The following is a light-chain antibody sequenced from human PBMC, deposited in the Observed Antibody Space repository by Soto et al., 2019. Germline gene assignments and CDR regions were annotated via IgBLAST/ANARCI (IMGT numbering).Light chain of an antibody. Sequence: SYELTQPPSVSVAPGQTASITCSGDKLGDKYACWYQQKPGQSPVLVIYQDSKRPSGIPERFSGSNSGNTATLTISGTQAMDEADYYCQAWGSSTAVFGGGTKLTDL. CDR1: KLGDKY. CDR2: QDS. J-gene: IGLJ3*02. V-gene: IGLV3-1*01. CDR3: QAWGSSTAV.